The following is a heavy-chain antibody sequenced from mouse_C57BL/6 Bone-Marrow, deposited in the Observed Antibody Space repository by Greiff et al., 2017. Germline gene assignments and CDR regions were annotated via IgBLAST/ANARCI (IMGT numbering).Heavy chain of an antibody. V-gene: IGHV5-4*03. J-gene: IGHJ3*01. CDR3: ARDGYFLLAD. Sequence: EVKLVESGGGLVKPGGSLKLSCAASGFTFSSYAMSWVRQTPEKRLEWVATISDGGSYTYYPDNVKGRFTISRDNAKNNLYLQISHLKSEDTAMYYCARDGYFLLADWGQGSLVTVSA. CDR1: GFTFSSYA. CDR2: ISDGGSYT. D-gene: IGHD2-3*01.